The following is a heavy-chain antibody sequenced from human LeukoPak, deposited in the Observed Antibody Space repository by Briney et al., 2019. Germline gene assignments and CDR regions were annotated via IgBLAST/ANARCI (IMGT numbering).Heavy chain of an antibody. V-gene: IGHV3-21*01. Sequence: GGSLRLSCAASGFTFSSYSMNWVRQAPGKGLEWVSSISSSSSSYIYYADSVKGRFTISRDNAKNSLYLQMNSLRGEDTAVYYCARLGEYYFYYTDVWGKGTTVIVSS. CDR2: ISSSSSSYI. CDR3: ARLGEYYFYYTDV. J-gene: IGHJ6*03. CDR1: GFTFSSYS.